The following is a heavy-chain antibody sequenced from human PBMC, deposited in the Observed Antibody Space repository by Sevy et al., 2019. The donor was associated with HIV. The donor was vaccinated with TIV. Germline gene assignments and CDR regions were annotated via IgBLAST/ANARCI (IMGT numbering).Heavy chain of an antibody. CDR3: ARDLNYGSGSLDY. V-gene: IGHV1-2*06. CDR2: INPNSGGT. CDR1: GYTFTGYY. D-gene: IGHD3-10*01. Sequence: SVKVSCKASGYTFTGYYMHWVRQAPGQGLEWMGRINPNSGGTNYAQKFQGRVTMTRDTSISTAYMELSRLRSDDTAVYYCARDLNYGSGSLDYWGQGTLVTVSS. J-gene: IGHJ4*02.